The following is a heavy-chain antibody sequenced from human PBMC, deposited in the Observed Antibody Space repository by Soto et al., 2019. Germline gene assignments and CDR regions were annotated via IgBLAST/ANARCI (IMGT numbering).Heavy chain of an antibody. V-gene: IGHV4-4*02. CDR2: VHHSGSS. D-gene: IGHD3-10*01. J-gene: IGHJ4*02. Sequence: QVVLQESGPGLVKPSGTLSLTCAVSGGSISSSHWWSWVRQPPGKGLEWIGEVHHSGSSKYNPSLKSRVTISIDKSEHQFSLNVLFVTAADTAVYYCARAFELYTSGWQSDYFDSWGQGAQVTVSS. CDR1: GGSISSSHW. CDR3: ARAFELYTSGWQSDYFDS.